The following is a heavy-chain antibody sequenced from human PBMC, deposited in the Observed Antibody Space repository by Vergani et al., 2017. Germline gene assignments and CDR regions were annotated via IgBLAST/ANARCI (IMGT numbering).Heavy chain of an antibody. V-gene: IGHV4-4*07. CDR2: IYPNGNG. J-gene: IGHJ5*02. D-gene: IGHD2-21*01. Sequence: QVHLQESGPGVVKPSDTLSLTCTVSGGSMSDFYWTWIRQPAGRGLEWIGRIYPNGNGNYNESLRSRLTMSIATSRSQFSLSLSSVTAADTAVYYCARGNXGVNCPKYNWLAPWGRGILVTVSS. CDR1: GGSMSDFY. CDR3: ARGNXGVNCPKYNWLAP.